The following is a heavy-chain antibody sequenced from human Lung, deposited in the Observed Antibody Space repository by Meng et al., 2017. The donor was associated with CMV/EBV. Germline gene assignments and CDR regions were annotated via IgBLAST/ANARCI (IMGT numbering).Heavy chain of an antibody. CDR1: GGTFNSYA. CDR3: ARAPPIVGASFDS. D-gene: IGHD1-26*01. CDR2: IIPIFGTT. Sequence: QVQLVQSGAEVKKPGSSVKVSCKTSGGTFNSYATSWVRQAPGQGLEWMGGIIPIFGTTNYAQKFQGRIRITADESTSTAYMELSSLRSEDTAVYYCARAPPIVGASFDSWCQGTLVTVSS. J-gene: IGHJ4*02. V-gene: IGHV1-69*12.